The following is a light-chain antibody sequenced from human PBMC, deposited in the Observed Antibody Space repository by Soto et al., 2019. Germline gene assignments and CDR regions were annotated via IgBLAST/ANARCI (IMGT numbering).Light chain of an antibody. J-gene: IGKJ2*01. CDR3: QQYNSYSYT. Sequence: DIQMTQSPSTLSASXGDRVTITCRASQSISSWLAWYQQKPGKAPKLLIYDASSLESGVPSRFSGSGSGTEFTLTISSLQPDDFATYYCQQYNSYSYTFGQGTKVDIK. CDR2: DAS. V-gene: IGKV1-5*01. CDR1: QSISSW.